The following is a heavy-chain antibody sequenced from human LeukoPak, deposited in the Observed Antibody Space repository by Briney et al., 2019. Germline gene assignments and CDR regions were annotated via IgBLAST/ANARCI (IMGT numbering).Heavy chain of an antibody. Sequence: PSETLSLTCAVYGGSFSGYYWSWIRQPPGKGLEWIGEINHSGSTNYNPSLKSRVTISVDTSKSQFSLKLSSVTAADTAVYYCARGTTGYYNDYWGQGTLVTVSS. CDR1: GGSFSGYY. V-gene: IGHV4-34*01. CDR2: INHSGST. CDR3: ARGTTGYYNDY. J-gene: IGHJ4*02. D-gene: IGHD3-10*01.